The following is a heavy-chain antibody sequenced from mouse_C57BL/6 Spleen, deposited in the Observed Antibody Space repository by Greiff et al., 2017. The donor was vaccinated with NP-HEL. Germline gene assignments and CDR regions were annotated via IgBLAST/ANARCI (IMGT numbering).Heavy chain of an antibody. V-gene: IGHV1-54*01. CDR1: GYAFTNYL. Sequence: QVQLQQSGAELVRPGTSVKVSCKASGYAFTNYLIEWVKQRPGQGLEWIGVINPGSGGTNYNEKFKGKATLTADKSSSTAYMQLSRLTSEDSAVYFCARKGAQATLADWGQGTLVTVSA. J-gene: IGHJ3*01. D-gene: IGHD3-2*02. CDR2: INPGSGGT. CDR3: ARKGAQATLAD.